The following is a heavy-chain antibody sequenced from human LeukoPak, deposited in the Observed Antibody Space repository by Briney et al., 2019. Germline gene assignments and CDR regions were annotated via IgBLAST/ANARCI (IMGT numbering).Heavy chain of an antibody. CDR2: INPNSGGT. V-gene: IGHV1-2*06. Sequence: GASVKVSCKASGYTFTGYYMHWVRQAPGQGLEWMGRINPNSGGTNYAQRFQGRVTMTRDTSISTAYMELSRLRSDDTAVYYCARGRSGGNAFDYWGQGTLVTVSS. CDR1: GYTFTGYY. D-gene: IGHD2-15*01. CDR3: ARGRSGGNAFDY. J-gene: IGHJ4*02.